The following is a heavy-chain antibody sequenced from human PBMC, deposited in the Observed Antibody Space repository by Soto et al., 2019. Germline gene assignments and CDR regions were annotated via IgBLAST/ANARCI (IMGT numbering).Heavy chain of an antibody. CDR2: IWYDGSNK. CDR3: AREGWRFGESKGWFDP. J-gene: IGHJ5*02. Sequence: GGSLRLSCAASGFTFSSYGMHWVRQAPGKGLEWVAVIWYDGSNKYYADSVKGRFTISRDNSKNTLYLQMNSLRAEDTAVYYCAREGWRFGESKGWFDPWGQGTLVTVSS. V-gene: IGHV3-33*01. CDR1: GFTFSSYG. D-gene: IGHD3-10*01.